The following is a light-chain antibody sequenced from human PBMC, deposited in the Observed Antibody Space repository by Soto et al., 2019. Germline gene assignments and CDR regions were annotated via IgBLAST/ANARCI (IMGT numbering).Light chain of an antibody. Sequence: QSALTRPPSASGTPGQRVTISCSGSSSNIGSNAVNWYQQLPGMAPKLVIYTNNQRPSGVPDRFSGSKSGTSASLAISGLQSEDEADYHCAAWDDSLNGLLFGGGTKVTVL. CDR1: SSNIGSNA. CDR2: TNN. J-gene: IGLJ2*01. V-gene: IGLV1-44*01. CDR3: AAWDDSLNGLL.